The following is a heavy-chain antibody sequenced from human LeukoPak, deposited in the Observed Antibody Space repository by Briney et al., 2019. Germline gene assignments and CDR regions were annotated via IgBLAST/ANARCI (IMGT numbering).Heavy chain of an antibody. CDR3: VRSVYSGYYYSSRYFDL. Sequence: GGSLRLSCAAAGFTFSRYWMTWVRQAPGKGLEWAANIKQDGGEKSYVDSVKGRFTISRDNAKNSLFLQMNSLRAEDTAIYYCVRSVYSGYYYSSRYFDLWGRGTLVTVSS. CDR1: GFTFSRYW. D-gene: IGHD1-26*01. J-gene: IGHJ2*01. V-gene: IGHV3-7*01. CDR2: IKQDGGEK.